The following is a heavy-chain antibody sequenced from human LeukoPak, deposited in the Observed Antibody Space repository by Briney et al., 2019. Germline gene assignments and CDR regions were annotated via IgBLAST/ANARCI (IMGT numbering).Heavy chain of an antibody. J-gene: IGHJ5*02. CDR1: GGSISSGGYY. Sequence: KTSETLSLTCTVSGGSISSGGYYWSWIRQHPGKGLGWIGYIYYSGSTYYNPSLKSRVTISVDTSKNQFSLKLSSVTAADTAVYYCARDRIAAAGTHWFDPWGQGTLVTVSS. CDR3: ARDRIAAAGTHWFDP. CDR2: IYYSGST. V-gene: IGHV4-31*03. D-gene: IGHD6-13*01.